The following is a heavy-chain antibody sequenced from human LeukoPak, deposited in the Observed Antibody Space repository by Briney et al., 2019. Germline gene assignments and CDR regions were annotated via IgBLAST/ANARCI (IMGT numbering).Heavy chain of an antibody. J-gene: IGHJ4*02. CDR2: IIPSLDLV. Sequence: SVKVSCKPSGGTFSNYAITWVRQAPGQGFEWMGRIIPSLDLVNYVQKFQGRVTITADKSTSTAYMELSSLRSEDTAVYYCAREVSWYGEILYFANWGQGILVTVSS. CDR3: AREVSWYGEILYFAN. V-gene: IGHV1-69*04. CDR1: GGTFSNYA. D-gene: IGHD6-13*01.